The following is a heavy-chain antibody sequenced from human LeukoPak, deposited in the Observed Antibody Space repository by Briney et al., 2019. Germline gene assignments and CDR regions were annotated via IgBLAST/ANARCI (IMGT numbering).Heavy chain of an antibody. Sequence: GGSLRLSCAASGFTVSSNYMSWVRQAPGKGLEWVSVIYSGGSTYYADSVKGRFTISRDNSKNTLYLQMNSLRAEDTAVYYCAAVESQGDPNYWGQGTLVTVSS. CDR1: GFTVSSNY. J-gene: IGHJ4*02. V-gene: IGHV3-66*01. D-gene: IGHD2-21*02. CDR3: AAVESQGDPNY. CDR2: IYSGGST.